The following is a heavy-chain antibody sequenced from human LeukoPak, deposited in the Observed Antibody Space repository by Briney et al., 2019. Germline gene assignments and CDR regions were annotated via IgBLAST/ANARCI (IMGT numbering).Heavy chain of an antibody. CDR3: ARGPYSSGWYGY. CDR2: IYSGGST. CDR1: GFTVSSNY. Sequence: TGGSLRLSCAASGFTVSSNYMSWVRQAPGKGLEWVSVIYSGGSTYYADSVKGRFTISRDNSKNTLYLQMNSLRADDTAVYYCARGPYSSGWYGYWGQGTLVTVSS. J-gene: IGHJ4*02. D-gene: IGHD6-19*01. V-gene: IGHV3-53*01.